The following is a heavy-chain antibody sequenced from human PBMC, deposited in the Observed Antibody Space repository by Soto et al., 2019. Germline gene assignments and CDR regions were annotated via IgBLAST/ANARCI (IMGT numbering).Heavy chain of an antibody. Sequence: QLQLQESGSGLVKPSQTLSLTCAVSGGSISSGGYSWSWIRQPPGKGLEWIGYIYHSGSTYYNPSRTSRFTTSVDRSKNQFSLTLSSVPAADTAVYYWARMPSPWGQGTLVTVSS. J-gene: IGHJ5*02. D-gene: IGHD2-2*01. CDR3: ARMPSP. CDR1: GGSISSGGYS. V-gene: IGHV4-30-2*01. CDR2: IYHSGST.